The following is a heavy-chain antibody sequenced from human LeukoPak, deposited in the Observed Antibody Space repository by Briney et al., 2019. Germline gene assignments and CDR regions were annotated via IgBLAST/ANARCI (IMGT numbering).Heavy chain of an antibody. V-gene: IGHV4-59*01. CDR1: GGSISSYY. J-gene: IGHJ4*02. CDR3: AGRPNSSSTSCLYYFDY. Sequence: WETLSLTCTVSGGSISSYYWSWIRQPPGKGLEWIAYIFYSGSTNYNPYLKSRFTISVDTSKNHFSLKLSSVTAADTAVYYCAGRPNSSSTSCLYYFDYWGQGTLVTVSS. D-gene: IGHD2-2*01. CDR2: IFYSGST.